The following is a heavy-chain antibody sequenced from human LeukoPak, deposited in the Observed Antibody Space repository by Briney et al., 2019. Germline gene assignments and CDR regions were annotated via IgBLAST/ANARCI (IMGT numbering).Heavy chain of an antibody. CDR3: ARVSSSWLLPKY. D-gene: IGHD6-13*01. CDR2: FYYTGST. Sequence: PSETLSLTYTVSGGSISSYYWSWIRQPPGKGLEWIGYFYYTGSTNYNPSLKSRVTMSVDTSNNQFSLKLSPVTAADTAVYYCARVSSSWLLPKYWGQGTLVTVSS. CDR1: GGSISSYY. V-gene: IGHV4-59*01. J-gene: IGHJ4*02.